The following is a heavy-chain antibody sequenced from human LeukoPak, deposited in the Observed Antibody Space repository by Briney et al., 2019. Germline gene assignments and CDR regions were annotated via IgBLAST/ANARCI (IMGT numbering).Heavy chain of an antibody. CDR2: ISSSSSYI. J-gene: IGHJ4*02. Sequence: GGSLRLSCAASGFTFSSYSMNWVRQAPGKGLEWVSSISSSSSYIYYADSVKGRFTISRDNAKNSLYLQMNSLRAGDTAVYYCAREGRDGYNYNYWGQGTLVTVSS. D-gene: IGHD5-24*01. V-gene: IGHV3-21*01. CDR3: AREGRDGYNYNY. CDR1: GFTFSSYS.